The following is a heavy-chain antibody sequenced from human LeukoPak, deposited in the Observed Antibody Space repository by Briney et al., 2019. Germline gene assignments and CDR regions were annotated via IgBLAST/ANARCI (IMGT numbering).Heavy chain of an antibody. CDR1: GFTFSDYY. Sequence: GGSLRLSCAASGFTFSDYYMSWIRQAPGKGLEWVSYISGSSTSTDYADSVKGRFTISRDNAKNSLYLQMNSLRAEDTAVYYCAKGRGIVAFDPWGQGTLVTVSS. CDR2: ISGSSTST. V-gene: IGHV3-11*05. J-gene: IGHJ5*02. D-gene: IGHD2-15*01. CDR3: AKGRGIVAFDP.